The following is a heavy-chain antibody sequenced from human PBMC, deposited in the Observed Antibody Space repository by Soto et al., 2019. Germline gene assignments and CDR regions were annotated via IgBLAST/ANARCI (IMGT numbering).Heavy chain of an antibody. V-gene: IGHV3-53*01. Sequence: EVQLVESGGGLVQPGGSLRLSCAASGFTVSNNYMIWFRLPPGKGLEWVSLIYSGGTTYYADSVKGRFTIFRDNSKNTLYLQMNSLRVEDTAVYYCARNGWGMATVGMWGPGTLVTVSS. D-gene: IGHD4-4*01. CDR3: ARNGWGMATVGM. CDR2: IYSGGTT. J-gene: IGHJ4*02. CDR1: GFTVSNNY.